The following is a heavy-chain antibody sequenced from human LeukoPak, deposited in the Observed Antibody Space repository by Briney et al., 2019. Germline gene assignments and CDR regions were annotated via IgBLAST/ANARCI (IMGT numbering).Heavy chain of an antibody. CDR1: GFTFSSYA. Sequence: GGSLRLSCAASGFTFSSYAMHWVRQAPGKGLEWVAVISYDGSNKYYADSVKGRFTISRDNSKNTLYLQMNSLRAEDTAVYYCARDGIAPYYYYYYMDVWGKGTTVTVSS. J-gene: IGHJ6*03. CDR2: ISYDGSNK. V-gene: IGHV3-30-3*01. D-gene: IGHD2-21*01. CDR3: ARDGIAPYYYYYYMDV.